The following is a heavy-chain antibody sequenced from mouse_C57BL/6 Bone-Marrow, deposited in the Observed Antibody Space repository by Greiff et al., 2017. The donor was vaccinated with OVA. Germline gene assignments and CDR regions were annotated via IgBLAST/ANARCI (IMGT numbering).Heavy chain of an antibody. Sequence: VQLQQPGAELVMPGASVKLSCKASGYTFTSYWMHWVKQRPGQGLEWIGEIDPSDSYTNYTQKFKGKSTLTVDKSSSTAYMQLSSLTSEDSAVYYCAIKGICSYGSSCVYYAMDYWGQGTSVTVSS. CDR1: GYTFTSYW. CDR2: IDPSDSYT. CDR3: AIKGICSYGSSCVYYAMDY. J-gene: IGHJ4*01. V-gene: IGHV1-69*01. D-gene: IGHD1-1*01.